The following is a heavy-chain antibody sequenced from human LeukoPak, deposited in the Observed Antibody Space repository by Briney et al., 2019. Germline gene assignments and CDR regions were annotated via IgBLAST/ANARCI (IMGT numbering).Heavy chain of an antibody. CDR1: GYTFTSYG. CDR2: ISAYNGNT. V-gene: IGHV1-18*01. D-gene: IGHD2-2*01. CDR3: ASTPGYCSSTSCYGGRWFDP. Sequence: ASVKVSCKASGYTFTSYGISWVRQAPGQGLEWMGWISAYNGNTNYAQKLQGRVTMTTDTSTSTAYMELRSLRSDDTAVYYCASTPGYCSSTSCYGGRWFDPWGQGTLVTVSS. J-gene: IGHJ5*02.